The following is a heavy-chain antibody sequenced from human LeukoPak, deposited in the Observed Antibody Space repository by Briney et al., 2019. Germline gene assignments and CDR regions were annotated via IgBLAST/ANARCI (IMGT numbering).Heavy chain of an antibody. CDR3: ARARRTTMARGVPAYMNWFDP. CDR1: GGSISSGDYY. Sequence: SQTLSLTCTVSGGSISSGDYYWSWIRQPPGKGLEWIGYIYYSGSTYYNPSLKSRVTISVDTSKNKFSLKLSSVTAADTAVYYCARARRTTMARGVPAYMNWFDPWGQGTLVTVSS. J-gene: IGHJ5*02. V-gene: IGHV4-30-4*01. CDR2: IYYSGST. D-gene: IGHD3-10*01.